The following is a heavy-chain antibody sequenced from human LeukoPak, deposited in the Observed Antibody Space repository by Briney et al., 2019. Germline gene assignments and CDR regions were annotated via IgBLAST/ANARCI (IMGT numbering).Heavy chain of an antibody. D-gene: IGHD3-3*02. J-gene: IGHJ4*02. CDR3: ARLAYLDY. Sequence: AGGSLRLSCAASGFTFSNYEMNWVRQAPGKGPEWIAYISTSVSTTYYADSVKGRFTISRDNAKNSLYLKMNSLGVEDSAVYYCARLAYLDYWGQGTLVTVSS. V-gene: IGHV3-48*03. CDR1: GFTFSNYE. CDR2: ISTSVSTT.